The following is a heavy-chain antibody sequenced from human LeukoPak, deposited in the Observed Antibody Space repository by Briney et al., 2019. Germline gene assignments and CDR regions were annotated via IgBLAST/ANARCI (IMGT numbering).Heavy chain of an antibody. D-gene: IGHD6-13*01. CDR1: GFTFSSYS. CDR3: DALTGIAAAGS. Sequence: GGSLRLSCAASGFTFSSYSMSWVRQAPGKGLEWVSAISGSGGSTYYADSVKGRFTISRDNSKNTLYLQMNSLRAEDTAVYYCDALTGIAAAGSWGQGTLVTVSS. J-gene: IGHJ4*02. CDR2: ISGSGGST. V-gene: IGHV3-23*01.